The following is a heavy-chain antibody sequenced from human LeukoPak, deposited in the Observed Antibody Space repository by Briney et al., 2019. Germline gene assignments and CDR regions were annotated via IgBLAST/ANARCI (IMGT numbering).Heavy chain of an antibody. CDR2: ISYDGSNK. V-gene: IGHV3-30*03. CDR1: GFTFSSYG. CDR3: GTGDKGYYFDY. J-gene: IGHJ4*02. Sequence: GGSLRLSCAASGFTFSSYGMHWVRQAPGKGLEWVAVISYDGSNKYYADSVKGRFTISRDNSKNTLYLQMNSLRAEDTAVYYCGTGDKGYYFDYWGQGTLVTVSS. D-gene: IGHD3-16*01.